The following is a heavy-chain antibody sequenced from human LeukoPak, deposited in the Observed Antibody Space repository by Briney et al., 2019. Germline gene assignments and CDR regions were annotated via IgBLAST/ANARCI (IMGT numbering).Heavy chain of an antibody. CDR3: ARVGSGSRSFDY. CDR2: IHYSGST. Sequence: SQTLSLTCTVSGGSISSGDYYWNWIRQPPGKGLECIGYIHYSGSTYYNPSLKSRVTISVDTSKNQFSLKLNSVTAADTAVYYCARVGSGSRSFDYWGQGTLVTVSS. CDR1: GGSISSGDYY. D-gene: IGHD2-15*01. J-gene: IGHJ4*02. V-gene: IGHV4-30-4*01.